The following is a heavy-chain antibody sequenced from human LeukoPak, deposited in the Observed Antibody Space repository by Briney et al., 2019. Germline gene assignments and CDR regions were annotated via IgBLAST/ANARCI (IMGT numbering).Heavy chain of an antibody. V-gene: IGHV3-74*01. J-gene: IGHJ5*02. CDR1: GFTFSTYW. CDR3: ARDLGQYYDTSDNWFDP. D-gene: IGHD3-22*01. CDR2: INSDGSST. Sequence: PGGSLRLSCAASGFTFSTYWMHWVRQAPGKGLVWVSRINSDGSSTNYADSVKARFTISRDNAKNTLYLQMNSLRAEDTAVYYCARDLGQYYDTSDNWFDPWGQGTLVTVSS.